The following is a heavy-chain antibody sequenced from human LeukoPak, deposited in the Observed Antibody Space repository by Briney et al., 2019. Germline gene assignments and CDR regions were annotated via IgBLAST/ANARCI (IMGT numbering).Heavy chain of an antibody. CDR2: INHSGST. D-gene: IGHD4-23*01. J-gene: IGHJ4*02. Sequence: SETLSLTCAVYGGSFSGYYWSWIRQPPGKGLEWIGEINHSGSTNYNPSLKSRVTISVDTSKNQFSLKLSSVTAADTAVYYCARGTTVGILDHWGQGTLVTVSS. CDR1: GGSFSGYY. V-gene: IGHV4-34*01. CDR3: ARGTTVGILDH.